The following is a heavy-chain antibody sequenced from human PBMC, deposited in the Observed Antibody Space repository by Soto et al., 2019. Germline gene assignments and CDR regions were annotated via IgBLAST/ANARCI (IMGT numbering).Heavy chain of an antibody. V-gene: IGHV4-31*03. D-gene: IGHD2-8*01. J-gene: IGHJ4*02. CDR1: GGSISSGGYY. Sequence: SETLSLTCTVSGGSISSGGYYWSWIRQHPGKGLEWIVYIYYSGSTYYNPSLKSRVTISADTSKNQFSLKLSSVTAADTAVYYCARLMLSPTLVFAYWGQGTLVTVSS. CDR2: IYYSGST. CDR3: ARLMLSPTLVFAY.